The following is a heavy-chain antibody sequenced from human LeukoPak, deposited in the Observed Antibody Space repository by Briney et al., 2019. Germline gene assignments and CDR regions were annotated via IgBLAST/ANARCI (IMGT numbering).Heavy chain of an antibody. D-gene: IGHD5-12*01. Sequence: SGPTLVKPTQTPTLTCTFSGFSLSTSGVGVGWIRQPPGKALEWLALIYWDDDKRYSPSLKSRLTITKDTSKNQVVLTMTNMDPVDAATYYCARKKSGYDLWGQGTLVTVSS. J-gene: IGHJ4*02. V-gene: IGHV2-5*02. CDR2: IYWDDDK. CDR3: ARKKSGYDL. CDR1: GFSLSTSGVG.